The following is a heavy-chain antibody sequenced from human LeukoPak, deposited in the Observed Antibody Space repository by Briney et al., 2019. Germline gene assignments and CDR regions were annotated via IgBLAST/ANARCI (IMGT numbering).Heavy chain of an antibody. V-gene: IGHV4-34*01. CDR3: ARGSATGLAY. Sequence: SETLSLTCAVYGGXFSGYSCTWIRQPPGKGLEWIGEIDRSRTTNYNPSLKSRLTISVDTSKNQFSLKLSSVTAADTAVYYCARGSATGLAYWGQGTLVTVSS. J-gene: IGHJ4*02. D-gene: IGHD1-1*01. CDR2: IDRSRTT. CDR1: GGXFSGYS.